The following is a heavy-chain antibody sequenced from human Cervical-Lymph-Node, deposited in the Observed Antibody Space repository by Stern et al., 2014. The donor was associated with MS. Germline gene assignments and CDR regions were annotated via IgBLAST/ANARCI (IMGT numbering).Heavy chain of an antibody. CDR2: IIPILGIA. CDR3: ASSDLENNYYGMDV. CDR1: GGTFSSYT. J-gene: IGHJ6*02. Sequence: DQLVESGAEVKKPGSSVKVSCKASGGTFSSYTISWVRQAPGQGLEWMGRIIPILGIANYAQKFQGRVTITADQSPSTAYMELSSLRSEDTAVYYCASSDLENNYYGMDVWGQGTTVTVSS. V-gene: IGHV1-69*02. D-gene: IGHD2/OR15-2a*01.